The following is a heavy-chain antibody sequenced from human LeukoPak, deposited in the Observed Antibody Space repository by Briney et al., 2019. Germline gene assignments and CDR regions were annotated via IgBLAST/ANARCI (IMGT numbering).Heavy chain of an antibody. J-gene: IGHJ4*02. Sequence: GGSLRLSCAASEFSVGSNYMTWVRQAPGKGLEWVSLIYSGGSTYYADSVKGRFTISRDNSKNTLYLQMNSLRAEDTAVYYCASPIAAAGRGYFDYWGQGTLVTVSS. CDR1: EFSVGSNY. CDR3: ASPIAAAGRGYFDY. D-gene: IGHD6-13*01. CDR2: IYSGGST. V-gene: IGHV3-66*01.